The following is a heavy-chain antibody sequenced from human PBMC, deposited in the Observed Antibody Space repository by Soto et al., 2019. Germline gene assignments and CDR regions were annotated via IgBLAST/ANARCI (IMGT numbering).Heavy chain of an antibody. J-gene: IGHJ4*02. D-gene: IGHD2-15*01. Sequence: QVQLVESGGGVVQPGRSLRLSCAASGFTFSNFGMHWVRQAPGKGLEWVAAISSDGSDIYYSESVKGRFTISRDNSKNTLFLQRNSLRAEDTAVYYCAKGSEVARQELDYWGQGTLVTVSS. CDR2: ISSDGSDI. V-gene: IGHV3-30*18. CDR3: AKGSEVARQELDY. CDR1: GFTFSNFG.